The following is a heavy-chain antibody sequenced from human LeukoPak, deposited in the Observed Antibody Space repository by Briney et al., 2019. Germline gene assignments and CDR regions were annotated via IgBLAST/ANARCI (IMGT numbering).Heavy chain of an antibody. Sequence: GGSLRLSCAASGFTFSNYAIHWVRQAPGKGLEWVALISYDGSYKSYADSVKGRFTISRDNSKNTLYLQMNSLRAEDTAVYYCARGVLVGATTPDHYYYYMDVWGKGTTVTVSS. J-gene: IGHJ6*03. CDR3: ARGVLVGATTPDHYYYYMDV. CDR2: ISYDGSYK. CDR1: GFTFSNYA. V-gene: IGHV3-30*04. D-gene: IGHD1-26*01.